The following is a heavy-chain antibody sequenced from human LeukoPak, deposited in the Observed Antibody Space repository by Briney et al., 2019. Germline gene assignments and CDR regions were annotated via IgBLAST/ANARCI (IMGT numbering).Heavy chain of an antibody. V-gene: IGHV3-23*01. J-gene: IGHJ5*02. D-gene: IGHD3-10*01. CDR1: GFTFSSYG. CDR2: ISGSGGST. CDR3: ARENTMVRGVSPLPNWFDP. Sequence: PGGSLRLSCAASGFTFSSYGMSWVRQAPGKGLEWVSAISGSGGSTYYADSVKGRFTISRDNSKNTLYLQMNSLRAEDTAVYYCARENTMVRGVSPLPNWFDPWGQGTLVTVSS.